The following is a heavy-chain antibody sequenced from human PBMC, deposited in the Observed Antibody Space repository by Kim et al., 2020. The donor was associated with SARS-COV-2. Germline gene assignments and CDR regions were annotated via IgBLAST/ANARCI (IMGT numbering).Heavy chain of an antibody. Sequence: GGSLRLSCAASGFTFSSYDMHWVRQATGKGLEWVSAIGTAGDTYYPGSVKGRFTISRENAKNSLYLQMNSLRAGDTAVYYCARGGTRYYYYGMDVWGQGTTVTVSS. J-gene: IGHJ6*02. CDR2: IGTAGDT. CDR3: ARGGTRYYYYGMDV. CDR1: GFTFSSYD. V-gene: IGHV3-13*04. D-gene: IGHD1-7*01.